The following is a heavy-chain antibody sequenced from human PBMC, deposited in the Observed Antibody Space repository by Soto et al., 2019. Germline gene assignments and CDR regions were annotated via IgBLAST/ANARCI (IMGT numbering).Heavy chain of an antibody. V-gene: IGHV6-1*01. D-gene: IGHD3-9*01. CDR3: TRVDWSGVRKWFDP. Sequence: PSRGLEWLGRTYYRSKWYDDYAVSVKSRITINPDTSKNQFSLQLNSVTPEDTAVYYCTRVDWSGVRKWFDPWGQGTLVTVS. J-gene: IGHJ5*02. CDR2: TYYRSKWYD.